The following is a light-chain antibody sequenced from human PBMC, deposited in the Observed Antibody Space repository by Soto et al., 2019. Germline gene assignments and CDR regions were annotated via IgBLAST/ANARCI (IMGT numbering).Light chain of an antibody. CDR1: QSVSSNY. CDR2: GAS. Sequence: EIALTQSPGILSLSPGERATLSCRASQSVSSNYLAWYQQKPGQAPRLLIYGASTRATGIPDRFGGSGSGTDFTLTISRLEPEDFAVYYCQQYSFLPRTFGQGTRLEIK. J-gene: IGKJ5*01. V-gene: IGKV3-20*01. CDR3: QQYSFLPRT.